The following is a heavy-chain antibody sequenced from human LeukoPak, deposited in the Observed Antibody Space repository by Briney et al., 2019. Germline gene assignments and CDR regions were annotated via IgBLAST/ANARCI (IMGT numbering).Heavy chain of an antibody. D-gene: IGHD3-10*01. Sequence: GGSLRLSCAASGFTFSSCGMHWVRQAPGKGLEWVAVISYDVKNQYYADSVKGRFTISRDNSKNTLYLQMDSLRAEDTAVYFCVKEQSSGSYRTADYWGQGTPVTVSS. CDR3: VKEQSSGSYRTADY. V-gene: IGHV3-30*18. CDR1: GFTFSSCG. CDR2: ISYDVKNQ. J-gene: IGHJ4*02.